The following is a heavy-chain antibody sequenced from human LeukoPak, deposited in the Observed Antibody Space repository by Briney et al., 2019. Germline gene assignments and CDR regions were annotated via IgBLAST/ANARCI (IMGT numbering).Heavy chain of an antibody. Sequence: PSETLSLTCTVSGGSISSGGYYWSWIRQHPGKGLEWIGYIYYSGSTYYNPSLKSRVTISVDTSKNQFSLKLSSVTAADTAVYYCARGGASYNWNWFDPWGQGTLVTVSS. CDR2: IYYSGST. J-gene: IGHJ5*02. V-gene: IGHV4-31*03. CDR3: ARGGASYNWNWFDP. CDR1: GGSISSGGYY. D-gene: IGHD1-20*01.